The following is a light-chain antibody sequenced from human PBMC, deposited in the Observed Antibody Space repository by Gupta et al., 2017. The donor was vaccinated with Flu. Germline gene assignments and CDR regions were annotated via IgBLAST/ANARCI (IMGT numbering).Light chain of an antibody. J-gene: IGKJ1*01. V-gene: IGKV3-15*01. Sequence: GERATLSCSASPSLANNLAWFQQRPGQAPRLLIYGASTRGTTVPARFSGSGSGTDFTLTISSLQSEDFAVYYCQQYHNWPRTFGPGTKVEVK. CDR3: QQYHNWPRT. CDR2: GAS. CDR1: PSLANN.